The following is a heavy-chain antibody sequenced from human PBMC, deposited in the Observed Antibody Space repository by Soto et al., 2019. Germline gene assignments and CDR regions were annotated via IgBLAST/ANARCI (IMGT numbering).Heavy chain of an antibody. CDR1: GYAFRGYR. J-gene: IGHJ4*02. V-gene: IGHV1-2*02. CDR3: ARGCSGGTCFLLSF. Sequence: QVQLVQSGAEVKKPGASVKVSCKASGYAFRGYRMHWLRQAPGQGLEWVGWINPDSGGTNYAQKFQGRVTMTRDTAISTIYLEPSSLTSDDTAVYYCARGCSGGTCFLLSFWGQGTLVTVSS. CDR2: INPDSGGT. D-gene: IGHD2-15*01.